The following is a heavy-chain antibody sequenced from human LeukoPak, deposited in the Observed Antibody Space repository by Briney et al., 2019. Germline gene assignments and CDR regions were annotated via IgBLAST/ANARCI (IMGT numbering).Heavy chain of an antibody. V-gene: IGHV4-31*03. CDR1: GGSISSGSYY. CDR3: ARGLMTVDAYFDY. J-gene: IGHJ4*02. CDR2: IHYSGST. Sequence: KPSGTLSLTCSVSGGSISSGSYYWSWIRQHPGKGLEWNGYIHYSGSTYYNPSLKSRVTISVDRSKNQFSLKLNSVTAADTAVYYCARGLMTVDAYFDYWGQGTLVTVSS. D-gene: IGHD2-21*01.